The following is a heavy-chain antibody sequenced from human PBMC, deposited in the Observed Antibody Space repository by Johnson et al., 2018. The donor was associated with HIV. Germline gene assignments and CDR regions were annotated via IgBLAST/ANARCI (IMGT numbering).Heavy chain of an antibody. V-gene: IGHV3-9*01. Sequence: QLVESGGGVVQPGRSLRLSCAASGFTFSSYAMHWVRQAPGKGLEWVSGISWNSGSIGYADSVKGRFTISRDNAKNSLYLQMNSLRAEDTALYYCAKGRTYYYDSSGSPWDAFDIWGQGTMVTVSS. J-gene: IGHJ3*02. CDR3: AKGRTYYYDSSGSPWDAFDI. D-gene: IGHD3-22*01. CDR1: GFTFSSYA. CDR2: ISWNSGSI.